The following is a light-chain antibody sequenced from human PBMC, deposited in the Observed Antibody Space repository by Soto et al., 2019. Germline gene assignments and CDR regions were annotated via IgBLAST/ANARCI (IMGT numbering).Light chain of an antibody. V-gene: IGLV4-60*02. CDR1: SGHSSYI. Sequence: QSVLTQSSSASASLGSSVKLTCTLSSGHSSYIIAWHQQQPGKAPRYLMKLEGSGSCNKGSGVPDRFSGSSSGADRYLTISNLQFEDEADYYCETWDSNTRVFGTGTKVTVL. CDR2: LEGSGSC. CDR3: ETWDSNTRV. J-gene: IGLJ1*01.